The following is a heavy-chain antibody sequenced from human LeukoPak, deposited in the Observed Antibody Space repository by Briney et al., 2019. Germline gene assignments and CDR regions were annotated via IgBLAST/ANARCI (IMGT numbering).Heavy chain of an antibody. V-gene: IGHV1-69*06. CDR1: GGISSTNA. CDR3: SSRVVGGNSATEY. D-gene: IGHD4-23*01. J-gene: IGHJ4*02. Sequence: SVKVSCKASGGISSTNAISWVRQAPGQGLEWMGRIIPIFGTANYAQKFQGRVSITADTSTSTAYMELNNLRSEDTAVYYCSSRVVGGNSATEYWGQGTLVTVSS. CDR2: IIPIFGTA.